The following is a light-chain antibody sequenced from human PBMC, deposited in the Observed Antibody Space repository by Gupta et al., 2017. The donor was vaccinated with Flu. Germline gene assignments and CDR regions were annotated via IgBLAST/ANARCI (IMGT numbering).Light chain of an antibody. CDR2: YKSDSDK. CDR1: SGINVGTYR. CDR3: MIWHSSAWV. J-gene: IGLJ3*02. V-gene: IGLV5-45*02. Sequence: QAVLTQPSSLSASPGASASLTCTLRSGINVGTYRIYWYQQKPGSPPQSLLRYKSDSDKQQGSGVPSRFSGSKDASANAGILLISGLQSEDDADYYCMIWHSSAWVFGGGTKLTVL.